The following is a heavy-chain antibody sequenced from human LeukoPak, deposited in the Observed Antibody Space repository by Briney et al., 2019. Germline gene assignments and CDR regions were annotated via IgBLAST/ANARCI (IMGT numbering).Heavy chain of an antibody. CDR3: ARTASGYYWDFDY. D-gene: IGHD3-22*01. V-gene: IGHV1-46*01. J-gene: IGHJ4*02. Sequence: ASVKVSCKASGYTFPSYFMHWVRQAPGQGLEWMGIINPTGGSTTYAQKFQGRVTMTRDTSTSTVYMELSSLRSDDTAVYYCARTASGYYWDFDYWGQGTLVTVSS. CDR2: INPTGGST. CDR1: GYTFPSYF.